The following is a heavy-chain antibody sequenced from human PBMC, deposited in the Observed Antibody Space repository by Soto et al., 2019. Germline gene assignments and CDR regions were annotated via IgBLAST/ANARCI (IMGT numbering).Heavy chain of an antibody. V-gene: IGHV3-49*05. CDR1: GFTFGDYT. J-gene: IGHJ6*02. D-gene: IGHD4-17*01. CDR3: ARDVASYDYGDFYGMDV. CDR2: IRSKAYGGTT. Sequence: EVQLLESGGGLVKPGRTLRLSCTASGFTFGDYTMAWFRQAPGGGREWVSFIRSKAYGGTTEYAASVKGRFTISRDDSKSIAYLQMNRLQSEDTAVYYCARDVASYDYGDFYGMDVWGQGTTVTVSS.